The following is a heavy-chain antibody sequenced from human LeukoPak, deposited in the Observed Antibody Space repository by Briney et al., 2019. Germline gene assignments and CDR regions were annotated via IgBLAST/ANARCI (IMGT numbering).Heavy chain of an antibody. J-gene: IGHJ4*02. CDR1: GFTFSSYE. D-gene: IGHD6-19*01. V-gene: IGHV3-48*03. CDR3: ARVQRGIAVALDY. Sequence: GGSLRLSCAASGFTFSSYEMNWARQAPGKGLEWVSYISTTGSSIYHADSVKGRFTISRDNVKNLLYLQMNSLRAEDTAVYYCARVQRGIAVALDYWGQGTLATVSS. CDR2: ISTTGSSI.